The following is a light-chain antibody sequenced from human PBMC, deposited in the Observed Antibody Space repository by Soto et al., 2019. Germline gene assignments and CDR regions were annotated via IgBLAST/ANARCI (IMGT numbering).Light chain of an antibody. CDR3: QQYNSWWT. CDR1: QSISSW. CDR2: DAS. V-gene: IGKV1-5*01. Sequence: DIQMTQSPSTLPASVGDRVTITCRASQSISSWLAWYQQKPGKAPKLLIYDASSLESGVPSRFSGSGSGTEFTLTISSLQPDDFATYYCQQYNSWWTFGQGTKVEIK. J-gene: IGKJ1*01.